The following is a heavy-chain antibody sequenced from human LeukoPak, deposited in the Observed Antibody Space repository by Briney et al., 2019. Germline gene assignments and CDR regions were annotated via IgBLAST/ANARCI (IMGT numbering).Heavy chain of an antibody. CDR3: AREPDSSLYHDALDI. CDR1: GFTFSDFY. V-gene: IGHV3-11*05. CDR2: IVSSGSYK. J-gene: IGHJ3*02. D-gene: IGHD6-19*01. Sequence: GGSLRLSCVASGFTFSDFYMTWIRQVPGKGLEWVSYIVSSGSYKSYADSVKGRFTVSRDNAKNSLYLQINSLGVEDTAVYYCAREPDSSLYHDALDIWGQGTMVTVSS.